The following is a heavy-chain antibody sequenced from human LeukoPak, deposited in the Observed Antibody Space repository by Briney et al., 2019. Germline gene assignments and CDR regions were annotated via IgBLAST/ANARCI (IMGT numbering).Heavy chain of an antibody. CDR1: GFTFSSYG. Sequence: PGGSLRLSCAASGFTFSSYGMHWVRQAPGKGLEWVAVIWYDGSNKYYADSVKGRFTISRDNSKNTLYLQMNSLRAGDTAVYYCARETGYSSSWSPHFDYWGQGTLVTVSS. V-gene: IGHV3-33*01. CDR2: IWYDGSNK. CDR3: ARETGYSSSWSPHFDY. D-gene: IGHD6-13*01. J-gene: IGHJ4*02.